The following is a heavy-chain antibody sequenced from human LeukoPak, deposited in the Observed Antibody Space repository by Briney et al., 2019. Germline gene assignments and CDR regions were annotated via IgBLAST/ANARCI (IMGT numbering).Heavy chain of an antibody. D-gene: IGHD6-19*01. Sequence: SQTLSLTCAISGDSVSSNSAAWNWIRQSPSRGLEWLGRTYYRSKWYNDYAVSVKSRITINPDTSKNQFSLQLNSVTPEDTAVYYCARGGSSGPSYYHYGMDVWGQGTTVTVSS. J-gene: IGHJ6*02. CDR1: GDSVSSNSAA. CDR2: TYYRSKWYN. CDR3: ARGGSSGPSYYHYGMDV. V-gene: IGHV6-1*01.